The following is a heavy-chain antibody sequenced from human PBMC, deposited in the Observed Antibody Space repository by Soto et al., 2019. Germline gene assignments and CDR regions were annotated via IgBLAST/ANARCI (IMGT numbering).Heavy chain of an antibody. CDR3: AHRHAYVYFGY. Sequence: LVNPTQTLTLTCTFSGFSLRTSGVAVGWIRQPPGKALEWLALIYWDDDKRYSPSLKSRLTISKDTSKNQVVLTMTDMDPVDTATYYCAHRHAYVYFGYWGQGTLVTVSS. D-gene: IGHD3-10*02. CDR1: GFSLRTSGVA. CDR2: IYWDDDK. J-gene: IGHJ4*02. V-gene: IGHV2-5*02.